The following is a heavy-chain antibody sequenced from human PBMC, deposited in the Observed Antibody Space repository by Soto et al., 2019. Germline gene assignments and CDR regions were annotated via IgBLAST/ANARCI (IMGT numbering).Heavy chain of an antibody. CDR1: GGSISSAAYY. CDR3: ARVISRDGWTDY. J-gene: IGHJ4*02. V-gene: IGHV4-39*06. D-gene: IGHD6-19*01. Sequence: SETLSLTCTVSGGSISSAAYYWSWIRQPPGKGLEWIGEINHIGSTNYNPSLKSRVTISLETSKNQFALNLRSVTAADTAVYYCARVISRDGWTDYWGQGELVTVSS. CDR2: INHIGST.